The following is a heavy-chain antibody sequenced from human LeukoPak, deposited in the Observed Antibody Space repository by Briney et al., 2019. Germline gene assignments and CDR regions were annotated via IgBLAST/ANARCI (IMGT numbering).Heavy chain of an antibody. D-gene: IGHD3-10*01. CDR2: AYYRSKWYN. J-gene: IGHJ4*02. V-gene: IGHV6-1*01. CDR1: GDSVSSGSFS. Sequence: SETLSLTCTISGDSVSSGSFSWTWIRQSPSRGFMRLVRAYYRSKWYNDYAVSVKSRILIRPDTSRNQFSLHLNSVTPEDTALYFCARETMAGFVVYWGQGSMVTVSS. CDR3: ARETMAGFVVY.